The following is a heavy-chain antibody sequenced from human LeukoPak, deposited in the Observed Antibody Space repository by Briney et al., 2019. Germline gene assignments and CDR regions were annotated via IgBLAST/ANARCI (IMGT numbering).Heavy chain of an antibody. Sequence: PGGSLRLSCAASGFTFSSYAMSWVRQAPGKGLEWVSGISDSASSTYYADSVKGRFTISRDNSKNTLYLRMNSLRAEDTAVYYCARDRGSSHPFPYYGMDVWGQGTTVTVSS. D-gene: IGHD6-13*01. CDR3: ARDRGSSHPFPYYGMDV. V-gene: IGHV3-23*01. CDR2: ISDSASST. J-gene: IGHJ6*02. CDR1: GFTFSSYA.